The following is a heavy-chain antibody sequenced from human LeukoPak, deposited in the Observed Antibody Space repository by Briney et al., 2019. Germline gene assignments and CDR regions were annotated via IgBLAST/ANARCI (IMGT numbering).Heavy chain of an antibody. CDR2: INHSGST. D-gene: IGHD3-10*01. J-gene: IGHJ3*02. Sequence: PSETLSLTCAVYGGSFSGYYWSWICQPPGKGLEWIGEINHSGSTNYNPSLKSRVTISVDTSKNQFSLKLSSVTAADTAVYYCARGLLITMGAFDIWGQGTMVTVSS. CDR1: GGSFSGYY. V-gene: IGHV4-34*01. CDR3: ARGLLITMGAFDI.